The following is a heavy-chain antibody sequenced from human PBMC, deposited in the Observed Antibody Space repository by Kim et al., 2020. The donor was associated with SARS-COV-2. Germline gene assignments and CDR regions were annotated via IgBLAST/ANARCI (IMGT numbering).Heavy chain of an antibody. D-gene: IGHD3-10*01. J-gene: IGHJ6*02. CDR2: IIPIFGTA. Sequence: SVKVSCKASGGTFSSYAISWVRQAPGQGLEWMGGIIPIFGTANYAQKFQGRVTITADESTSTAYMELSSLRSEDTAVYYCARAVGIRGVIITPSYYYYGMDVWGQGTTVTVSS. CDR3: ARAVGIRGVIITPSYYYYGMDV. V-gene: IGHV1-69*13. CDR1: GGTFSSYA.